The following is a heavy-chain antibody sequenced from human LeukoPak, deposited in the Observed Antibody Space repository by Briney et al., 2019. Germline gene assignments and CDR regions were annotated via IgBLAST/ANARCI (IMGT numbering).Heavy chain of an antibody. CDR2: IYSGDST. J-gene: IGHJ3*02. CDR3: AREGVVGAFDI. D-gene: IGHD2-15*01. V-gene: IGHV3-53*04. CDR1: GFSVDYSY. Sequence: PGGSLRLSCAVSGFSVDYSYMTWVRQAPGKGLEWVSIIYSGDSTYYADSVKGRFTISRHNSKNTLYPQMNSLRVDDTAVYYCAREGVVGAFDIWGQGTMVTVSS.